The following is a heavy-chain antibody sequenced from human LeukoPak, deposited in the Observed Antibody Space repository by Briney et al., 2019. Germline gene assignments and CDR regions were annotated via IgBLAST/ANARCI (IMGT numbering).Heavy chain of an antibody. D-gene: IGHD6-13*01. Sequence: SVKVSCKASGDTFSSYAICWVRQAPGQGLECVGGIIRIFGTANYAQKFQGRVTITTGETTSTAYMELSSLRSEDTTVYYCARALSGGTARTSNYMDVWGKGTTVTVSS. CDR3: ARALSGGTARTSNYMDV. CDR2: IIRIFGTA. CDR1: GDTFSSYA. J-gene: IGHJ6*03. V-gene: IGHV1-69*05.